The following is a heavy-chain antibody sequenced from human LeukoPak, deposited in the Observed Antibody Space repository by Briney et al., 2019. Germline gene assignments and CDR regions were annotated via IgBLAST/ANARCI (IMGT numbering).Heavy chain of an antibody. J-gene: IGHJ4*02. CDR2: ISVSGGST. CDR1: GFTFTSYG. CDR3: ARNSYYYDSSGYYELPDY. Sequence: GGSLRLSCAASGFTFTSYGMTWVRQAPGKGLEWVSAISVSGGSTSYADSVKGRFTILRDNSKNTLYLQMNSLRAEDTVVYYCARNSYYYDSSGYYELPDYWGQGTLVTVSS. V-gene: IGHV3-23*01. D-gene: IGHD3-22*01.